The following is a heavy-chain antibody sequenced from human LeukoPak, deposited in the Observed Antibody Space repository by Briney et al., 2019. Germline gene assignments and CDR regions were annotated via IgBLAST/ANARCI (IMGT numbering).Heavy chain of an antibody. CDR2: INPNGDAT. V-gene: IGHV1-46*01. CDR1: GYTFTKYL. Sequence: ASVKVSCKTSGYTFTKYLIHWVRQAPGQGLEWVGTINPNGDATNYAPRLQGRLTLNQDTSTSTVYMELRGLTPDDTAVYYCARPLFCAFDNCGYWLDPWGPGTLVTVSS. D-gene: IGHD1-20*01. CDR3: ARPLFCAFDNCGYWLDP. J-gene: IGHJ5*02.